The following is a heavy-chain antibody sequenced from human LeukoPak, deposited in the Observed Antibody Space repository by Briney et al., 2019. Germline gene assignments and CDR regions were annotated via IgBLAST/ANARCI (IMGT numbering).Heavy chain of an antibody. CDR1: GGSISGYY. V-gene: IGHV4-59*01. D-gene: IGHD6-13*01. CDR3: ARASSRGSSWLIDY. CDR2: IFYSGST. Sequence: SETLSLTCTVSGGSISGYYWSWIRQPPGKGLEWIGYIFYSGSTNCNPSLKSRVTISVDTSKNHFSLKLSSVTAADTAIYYCARASSRGSSWLIDYWGQETLVTVSS. J-gene: IGHJ4*02.